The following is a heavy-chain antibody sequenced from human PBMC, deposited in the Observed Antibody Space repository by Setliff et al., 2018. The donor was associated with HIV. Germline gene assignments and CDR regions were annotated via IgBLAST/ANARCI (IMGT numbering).Heavy chain of an antibody. J-gene: IGHJ3*02. V-gene: IGHV4-34*01. D-gene: IGHD1-26*01. Sequence: ASETLSLTCAVFGGSFSGYYWTWIRQPPGKGLEWIGEIIRSGSTNYNPSLKSRVTISVDTSKNQFSLKLSSVTAADTAVYFCARGRASGSYFWVVVNTFDIWGQGTMVTVSS. CDR1: GGSFSGYY. CDR3: ARGRASGSYFWVVVNTFDI. CDR2: IIRSGST.